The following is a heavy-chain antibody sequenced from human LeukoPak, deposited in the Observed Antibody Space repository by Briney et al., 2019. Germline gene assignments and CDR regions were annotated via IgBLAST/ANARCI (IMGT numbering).Heavy chain of an antibody. V-gene: IGHV4-30-4*01. CDR3: ARADTASYAPGY. J-gene: IGHJ4*02. D-gene: IGHD5-18*01. CDR2: IYYSGST. CDR1: GGSISSGDYY. Sequence: SETLSLTCTVSGGSISSGDYYWSWIRQPPGKGLEWIGYIYYSGSTYYNPSLKSRVTISVDTSKNQFSLKLSSVTAADTAVYYCARADTASYAPGYWGQGTLVTVSS.